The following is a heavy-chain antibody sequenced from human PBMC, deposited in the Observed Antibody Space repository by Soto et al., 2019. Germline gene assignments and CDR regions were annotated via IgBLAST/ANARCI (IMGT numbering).Heavy chain of an antibody. CDR3: ERLQRFSSEIDP. Sequence: GESLKISCQVSGYNFTTYWIIWVRQMPGKGLEWMGKIDPTDSYTNYNPSFQGHVTISTAKSINTAYVQWSGLKPSDTATYYCERLQRFSSEIDPWGQGTQVTVSS. CDR2: IDPTDSYT. D-gene: IGHD6-25*01. J-gene: IGHJ5*02. V-gene: IGHV5-10-1*01. CDR1: GYNFTTYW.